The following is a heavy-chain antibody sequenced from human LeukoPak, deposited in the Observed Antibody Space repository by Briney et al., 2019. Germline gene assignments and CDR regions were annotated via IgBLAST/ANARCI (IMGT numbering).Heavy chain of an antibody. CDR3: ARLPPPGMVRGVYFDY. Sequence: SETLSLTCAVSGYSISSGYYWGWIRPPPGKGLEWIGSIYHSGSTYYNPSLKSRVTISVDTSKNQFSLKLSSVTAADTAVYYCARLPPPGMVRGVYFDYWGQGTLVTVSS. J-gene: IGHJ4*02. V-gene: IGHV4-38-2*01. CDR2: IYHSGST. CDR1: GYSISSGYY. D-gene: IGHD3-10*01.